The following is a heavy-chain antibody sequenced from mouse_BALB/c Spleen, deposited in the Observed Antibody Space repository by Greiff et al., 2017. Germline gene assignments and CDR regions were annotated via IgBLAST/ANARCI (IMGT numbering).Heavy chain of an antibody. Sequence: EVKLVESGPGLVKPSQSLSLTCTVTGYSITSDYAWNWIRQFPGNKLEWMGYISYSGSTSYNPSLKSRISITRDTSKNQFFLQLNSVTTEDTATYYCARRDYYGSYYFDYWGQGTTLTVSS. V-gene: IGHV3-2*02. D-gene: IGHD1-1*01. CDR3: ARRDYYGSYYFDY. CDR2: ISYSGST. CDR1: GYSITSDYA. J-gene: IGHJ2*01.